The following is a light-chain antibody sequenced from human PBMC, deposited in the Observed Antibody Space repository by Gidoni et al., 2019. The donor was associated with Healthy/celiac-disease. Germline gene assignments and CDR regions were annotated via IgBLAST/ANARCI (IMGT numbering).Light chain of an antibody. CDR2: DAS. CDR1: QSISSW. V-gene: IGKV1-5*01. CDR3: QQYNSYSLYT. J-gene: IGKJ2*01. Sequence: DIQMTQSPSIPSASVGDRVPITCRASQSISSWLAWYQQKPGKAPKRLIYDASSLESGVPSRFSGSGSGTEFTLTISSLQPDDFATYYCQQYNSYSLYTFGQGTKLEIK.